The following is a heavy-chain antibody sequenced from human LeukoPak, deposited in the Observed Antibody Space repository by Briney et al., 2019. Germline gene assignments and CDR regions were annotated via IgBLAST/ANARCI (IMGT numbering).Heavy chain of an antibody. Sequence: PGGSLRLSCAASGFTFSSYWMSWVRQAPGKGLEWVANIKQDGSEKDYVDSVKGRFTISRDNAKNSLYLQMNSLRAEDTAVYYCAKEANMYYYGSGDAFDIWGQGTMVTVSS. V-gene: IGHV3-7*03. D-gene: IGHD3-10*01. J-gene: IGHJ3*02. CDR1: GFTFSSYW. CDR3: AKEANMYYYGSGDAFDI. CDR2: IKQDGSEK.